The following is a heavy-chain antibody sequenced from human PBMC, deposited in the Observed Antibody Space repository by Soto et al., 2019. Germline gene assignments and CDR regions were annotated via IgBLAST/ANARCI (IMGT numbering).Heavy chain of an antibody. J-gene: IGHJ4*02. V-gene: IGHV3-23*01. CDR1: GFTFSSYA. D-gene: IGHD6-19*01. CDR2: ISGSGDST. Sequence: EVQLLESGGGLVQPGGSLRLSCAASGFTFSSYAMNWVRQAPGKGLEWVSVISGSGDSTYYADYVKGRFTISRDNSKNTLYLQMNSLRAEDTAVYYCARRSSGWYFDYWGQGTLVTVSS. CDR3: ARRSSGWYFDY.